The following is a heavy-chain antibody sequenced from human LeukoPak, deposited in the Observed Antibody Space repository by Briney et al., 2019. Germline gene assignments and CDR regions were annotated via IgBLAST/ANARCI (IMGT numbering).Heavy chain of an antibody. J-gene: IGHJ4*02. CDR3: ARASSFWSAFDH. V-gene: IGHV4-31*01. Sequence: SETLSLTCTVSGGSIRSGGYYWGWIRQHPGKGLEWLGYSYYSGSNYSNPSLKSLVTISVDTSKNQYSLKLSSVTAADTAVYYCARASSFWSAFDHWGQGTLVTVSS. CDR1: GGSIRSGGYY. CDR2: SYYSGSN. D-gene: IGHD6-13*01.